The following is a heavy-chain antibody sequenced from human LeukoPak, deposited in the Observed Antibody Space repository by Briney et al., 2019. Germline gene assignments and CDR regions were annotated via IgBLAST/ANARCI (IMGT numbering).Heavy chain of an antibody. Sequence: GGSLRLSCATSGFTFSSSWMSWVRQAPGKGLECVANIKEDGREKYYVDSVKGRFTISRDNAKNSLYLQMSSLRAEDTAVYYCARGGRPDYWGQGNLVTVSS. J-gene: IGHJ4*02. V-gene: IGHV3-7*01. CDR3: ARGGRPDY. CDR1: GFTFSSSW. CDR2: IKEDGREK. D-gene: IGHD3-10*01.